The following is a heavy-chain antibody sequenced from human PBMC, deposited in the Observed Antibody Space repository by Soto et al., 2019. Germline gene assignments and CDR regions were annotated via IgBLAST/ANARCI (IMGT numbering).Heavy chain of an antibody. Sequence: GESLKISCKSSGYDFSLYWIGWVRQMPGKGLEWMGTIYPGDSDTRYSPSLQGQVTISADKSISTAYLQWSSLKASDTAMYYCARRIGSGTSDYWGQGTLVTVSS. CDR3: ARRIGSGTSDY. CDR1: GYDFSLYW. J-gene: IGHJ4*02. V-gene: IGHV5-51*01. CDR2: IYPGDSDT. D-gene: IGHD3-10*01.